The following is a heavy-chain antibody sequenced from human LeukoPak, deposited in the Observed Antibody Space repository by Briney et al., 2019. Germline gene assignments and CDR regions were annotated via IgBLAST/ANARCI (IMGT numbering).Heavy chain of an antibody. J-gene: IGHJ5*02. CDR1: GGTFSSYA. V-gene: IGHV1-69*13. D-gene: IGHD2-2*01. CDR3: ARACSSTSCYRLSNWFDP. CDR2: IIPIFGTA. Sequence: GASVKVSCKASGGTFSSYAISWVRQAPGQGLEWMGGIIPIFGTANYAQKFQGRVTITADESTSTAYMELSGLRSEDTAVYYCARACSSTSCYRLSNWFDPWGQGTLVTVSS.